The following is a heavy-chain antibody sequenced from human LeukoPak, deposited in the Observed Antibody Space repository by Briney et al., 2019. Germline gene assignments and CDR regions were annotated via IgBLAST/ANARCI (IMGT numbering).Heavy chain of an antibody. J-gene: IGHJ6*02. Sequence: ASVKVSCKASGYTFTSYDINWVRQATGQGLEWMGWMNPNSGNTGYAQKFQGRVTMTRNTSISTAYMELSSLRSEDTAVYYCARLYPATKGHNGMDVWGQGTTVTVSS. CDR1: GYTFTSYD. V-gene: IGHV1-8*01. CDR3: ARLYPATKGHNGMDV. CDR2: MNPNSGNT.